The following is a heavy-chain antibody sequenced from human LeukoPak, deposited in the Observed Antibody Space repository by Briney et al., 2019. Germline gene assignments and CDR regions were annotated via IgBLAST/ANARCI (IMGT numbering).Heavy chain of an antibody. CDR3: AKGGLYTREALDY. CDR1: GFIFSSFV. J-gene: IGHJ4*02. V-gene: IGHV3-30*18. CDR2: ISYDGSNK. Sequence: PGGSLRLSCAASGFIFSSFVIHWVRPAPGKGLEWVAVISYDGSNKYYADSVKGRFTISRDNSKNTLYLQMNSLRAEDTAVYYCAKGGLYTREALDYWGQGTLVTVSS. D-gene: IGHD6-13*01.